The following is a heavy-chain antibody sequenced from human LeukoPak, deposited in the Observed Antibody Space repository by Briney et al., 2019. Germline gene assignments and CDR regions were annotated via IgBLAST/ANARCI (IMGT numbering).Heavy chain of an antibody. D-gene: IGHD4-11*01. V-gene: IGHV3-48*01. CDR3: ARQGSYSNHEREYYYYYMDV. CDR1: GFTFSSYS. CDR2: ISSSSSTI. Sequence: PGGSLRLSCAASGFTFSSYSMNWVRQAPGKGLEWVSYISSSSSTIYYADSVKGRFTISRDNAKNSLYLQMNSLRAEDTAVYYCARQGSYSNHEREYYYYYMDVWGKGTTVTVSS. J-gene: IGHJ6*03.